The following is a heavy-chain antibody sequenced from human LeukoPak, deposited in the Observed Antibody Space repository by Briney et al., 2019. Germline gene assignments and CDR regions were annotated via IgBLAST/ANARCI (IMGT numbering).Heavy chain of an antibody. CDR2: VSTYNDKK. CDR3: ARHSGSYAFDY. J-gene: IGHJ4*02. V-gene: IGHV1-18*04. CDR1: GYTFTDYY. D-gene: IGHD1-26*01. Sequence: ASVKVSCKASGYTFTDYYMDWVRQAPGQGLEWMGWVSTYNDKKDYAQKFQGRVIMTTDTSTTTAYMELGSLRSDDTAVYYCARHSGSYAFDYWGQGTLVTVSS.